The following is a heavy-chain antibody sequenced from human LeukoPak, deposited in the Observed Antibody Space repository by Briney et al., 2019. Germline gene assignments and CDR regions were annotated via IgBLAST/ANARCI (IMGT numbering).Heavy chain of an antibody. D-gene: IGHD3-10*01. J-gene: IGHJ4*02. Sequence: GASVKVSCKASGYTFTSYGISWVRQAPGQGLEWMGWISAYNGNTNYAQKLQGRVTMTTDTSTSTAYMELRSLRSEDTAVYYCARQTTKRITMVRGVIAEDYWGQGTLVTVSS. CDR1: GYTFTSYG. CDR2: ISAYNGNT. CDR3: ARQTTKRITMVRGVIAEDY. V-gene: IGHV1-18*04.